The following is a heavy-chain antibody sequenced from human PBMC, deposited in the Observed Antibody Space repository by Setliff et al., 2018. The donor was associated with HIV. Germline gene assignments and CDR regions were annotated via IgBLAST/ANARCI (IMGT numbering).Heavy chain of an antibody. J-gene: IGHJ4*03. Sequence: PSETLSLTCNVSHSSVSEYYWSWIRQSPGKGLEWIGYVRQGGATKYNPAFQSRVTISLETSKNQVFLSLASVTAADTAVYFCAREDPNTYRPFDYWGQGSLVTSPQ. CDR3: AREDPNTYRPFDY. D-gene: IGHD2-2*01. V-gene: IGHV4-59*02. CDR2: VRQGGAT. CDR1: HSSVSEYY.